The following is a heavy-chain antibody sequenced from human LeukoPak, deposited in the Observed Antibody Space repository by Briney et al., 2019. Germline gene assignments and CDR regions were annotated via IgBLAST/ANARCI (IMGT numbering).Heavy chain of an antibody. CDR3: ARGNDYGDYVPDARAFLI. CDR1: GGSISSYY. CDR2: IYYSGST. J-gene: IGHJ3*02. D-gene: IGHD4-17*01. Sequence: KTSETLSLTCTVSGGSISSYYWSWIRQPPGKGLEWIGYIYYSGSTNYNPSLKSRVTISVDTSKNQFSLKLSSVTAADTAVYYCARGNDYGDYVPDARAFLIWGQGTMVTVSS. V-gene: IGHV4-59*01.